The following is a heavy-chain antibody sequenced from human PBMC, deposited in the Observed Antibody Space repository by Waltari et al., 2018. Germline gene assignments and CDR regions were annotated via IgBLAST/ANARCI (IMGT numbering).Heavy chain of an antibody. CDR3: AREPGTYCGGDCYPNWFDP. V-gene: IGHV4-4*07. CDR1: GGSISSYY. J-gene: IGHJ5*02. Sequence: QVQLQESGPGLVKPSETLSLTCTVSGGSISSYYWSWIRQPAGQGLEWIGRIYTRWSTNYSPSLKSRGTMAVDTSKNQFSLKLSSVTAADTAVYYCAREPGTYCGGDCYPNWFDPWGQGTLVTVSS. D-gene: IGHD2-21*01. CDR2: IYTRWST.